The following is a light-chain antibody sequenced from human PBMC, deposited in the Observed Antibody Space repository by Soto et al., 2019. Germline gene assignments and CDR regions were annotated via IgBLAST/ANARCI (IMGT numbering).Light chain of an antibody. V-gene: IGKV3-20*01. Sequence: EIVLTQSPGTLSLSPGERATLSFRASQSVSSSYLAWYQQKPGQAPRLLIYDASSRATGIPDRFSGSGSGTDFTLTISRLEPEDFAVYYCQQFVTSRTFGQGTTGDIK. CDR3: QQFVTSRT. J-gene: IGKJ1*01. CDR1: QSVSSSY. CDR2: DAS.